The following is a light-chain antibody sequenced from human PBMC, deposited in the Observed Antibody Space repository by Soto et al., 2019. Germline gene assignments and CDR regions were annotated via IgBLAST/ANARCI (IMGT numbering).Light chain of an antibody. Sequence: QSVLTQSSSASASLGSSVKLTCTLSSGHSSYIIAWHQQQPGKAPRYLVNLERSGTYNKGSGVPDRFSGSSSGADRYLTISNLQFEDEADYYCETWDGNTRVFGGGTKLTV. J-gene: IGLJ2*01. CDR3: ETWDGNTRV. V-gene: IGLV4-60*02. CDR1: SGHSSYI. CDR2: LERSGTY.